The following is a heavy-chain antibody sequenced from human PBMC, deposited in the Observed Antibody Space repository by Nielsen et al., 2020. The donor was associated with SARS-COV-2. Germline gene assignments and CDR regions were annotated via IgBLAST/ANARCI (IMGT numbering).Heavy chain of an antibody. CDR3: ARVELPPSYYYYGMDV. V-gene: IGHV1-2*02. D-gene: IGHD1-7*01. J-gene: IGHJ6*02. CDR1: GYTFTGYY. CDR2: INPNSGGT. Sequence: ASVKVSCKASGYTFTGYYMHWVRQAPGQGLEWMGWINPNSGGTNYAQKFQGRVTMTRDTSTSTAYMELSRLRSDDTAVYYCARVELPPSYYYYGMDVWGQGTTVTVSS.